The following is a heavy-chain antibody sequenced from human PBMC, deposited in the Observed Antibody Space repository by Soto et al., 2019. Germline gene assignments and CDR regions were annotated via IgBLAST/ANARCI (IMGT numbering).Heavy chain of an antibody. Sequence: QVQLVQPGAXVKKXGASVKFSCKASGYIFTNFYIHWVRQAPGQGLEWIGIINPNGGSTNYAQNFQGRVTMTRDTSTSTVYMDLSSLRSEDTAVYYCTRGLASGDYWGQGTLITVSS. CDR1: GYIFTNFY. V-gene: IGHV1-46*03. J-gene: IGHJ4*02. CDR3: TRGLASGDY. D-gene: IGHD6-6*01. CDR2: INPNGGST.